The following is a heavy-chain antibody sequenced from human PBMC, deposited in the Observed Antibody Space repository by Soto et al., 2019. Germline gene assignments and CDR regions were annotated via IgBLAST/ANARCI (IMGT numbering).Heavy chain of an antibody. Sequence: GGSLRLSCAASRFAFSDFYASWIRHAPGKGLEWVSDISGNGGSTYYADSVKGRFTISRDNSKNTLYLQMNSLRAEDTAVYYCAKRTTGMNFDVWGQGTRVTVSS. D-gene: IGHD1-1*01. V-gene: IGHV3-23*01. CDR2: ISGNGGST. CDR1: RFAFSDFY. CDR3: AKRTTGMNFDV. J-gene: IGHJ4*02.